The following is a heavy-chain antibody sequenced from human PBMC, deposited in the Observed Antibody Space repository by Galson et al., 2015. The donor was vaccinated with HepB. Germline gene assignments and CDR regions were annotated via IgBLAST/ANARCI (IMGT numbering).Heavy chain of an antibody. Sequence: SLRLSCAASGFTFSSYSMNWVRQAPGKGLEWVSSISSSSSYIYYADSVKGRFTISRDNAKNSLYLQMNSLRAEDTAVYYCARESYCSSTSRYDSPFDPWGQGALVTVSS. D-gene: IGHD2-2*01. J-gene: IGHJ5*02. CDR2: ISSSSSYI. CDR3: ARESYCSSTSRYDSPFDP. V-gene: IGHV3-21*01. CDR1: GFTFSSYS.